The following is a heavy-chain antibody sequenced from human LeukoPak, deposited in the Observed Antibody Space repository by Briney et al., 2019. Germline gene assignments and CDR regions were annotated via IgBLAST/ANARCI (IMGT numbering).Heavy chain of an antibody. CDR2: ISGSGGST. CDR3: AKVPMRGTYYYDSSGYSEYFQH. J-gene: IGHJ1*01. CDR1: GCTFSSYA. Sequence: QAGGSLRLSCAASGCTFSSYAMSWVRQAPGKGLEWVSAISGSGGSTYYADSVKGRFTISRDNSKNTLYLQMNSLRAEDTAVYYCAKVPMRGTYYYDSSGYSEYFQHWGQGTLVTVSS. D-gene: IGHD3-22*01. V-gene: IGHV3-23*01.